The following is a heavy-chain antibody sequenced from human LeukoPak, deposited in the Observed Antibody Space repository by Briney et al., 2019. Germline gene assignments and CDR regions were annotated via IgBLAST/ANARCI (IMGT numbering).Heavy chain of an antibody. CDR1: GFTFSSYW. D-gene: IGHD3-10*01. J-gene: IGHJ4*02. CDR2: IKEDGREK. Sequence: AGGSLRLSCAASGFTFSSYWMSWVRQARGEGLEWVANIKEDGREKYYVDSVKGRFTISRDNAKNSLYLQMNSLRAEDTAVYYCARDSSRSSGNSNDYWGKGTLVTVS. V-gene: IGHV3-7*04. CDR3: ARDSSRSSGNSNDY.